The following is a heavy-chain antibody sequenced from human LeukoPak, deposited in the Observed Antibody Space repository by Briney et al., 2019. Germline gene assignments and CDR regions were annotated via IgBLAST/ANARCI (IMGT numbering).Heavy chain of an antibody. CDR1: GYTFTSYA. D-gene: IGHD3-22*01. CDR2: INPSGGST. Sequence: ASVKVSCKASGYTFTSYAMHWVRQAPGQGLEWMGIINPSGGSTSYAQKFQGRVTMTRDTSTSTVYMELSSLRSEDTAVYYCARGTYGSSAYYGTLNYWGQGTLVTVSS. J-gene: IGHJ4*02. CDR3: ARGTYGSSAYYGTLNY. V-gene: IGHV1-46*01.